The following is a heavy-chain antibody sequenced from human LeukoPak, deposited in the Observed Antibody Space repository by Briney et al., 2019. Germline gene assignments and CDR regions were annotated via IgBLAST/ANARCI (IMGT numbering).Heavy chain of an antibody. D-gene: IGHD5-12*01. CDR2: IYPGDSDT. V-gene: IGHV5-51*01. CDR3: ARHGVATIPYFDY. Sequence: GVSLKISCKGSGYSFTSYWIGWVRQMPGKGLEWMGIIYPGDSDTRYSPSFQGQVTISADKSISTAYLQWSSLKASDTAMYYCARHGVATIPYFDYWGQGTLVTVSS. CDR1: GYSFTSYW. J-gene: IGHJ4*02.